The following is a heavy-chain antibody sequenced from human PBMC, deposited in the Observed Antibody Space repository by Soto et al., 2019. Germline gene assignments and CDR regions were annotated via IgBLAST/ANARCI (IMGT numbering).Heavy chain of an antibody. J-gene: IGHJ4*02. CDR3: AKALYGGFTY. D-gene: IGHD3-10*01. CDR1: GFTFSVYA. CDR2: ISGSGDST. Sequence: EVRLLESGGGLVQPGGSLRLSCAASGFTFSVYAMSWVRQAPGKGLEWVSGISGSGDSTHYADSVKGRFTVSRDNSKRMWYLQTNSLRAEDAAIYYCAKALYGGFTYWGQGTLVTVSS. V-gene: IGHV3-23*01.